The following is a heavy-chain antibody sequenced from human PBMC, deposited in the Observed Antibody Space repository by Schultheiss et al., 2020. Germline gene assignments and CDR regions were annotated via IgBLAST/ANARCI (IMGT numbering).Heavy chain of an antibody. V-gene: IGHV4-31*11. D-gene: IGHD5-18*01. CDR1: GGSISSGGYY. J-gene: IGHJ5*02. Sequence: SETLSLTCAVSGGSISSGGYYWSWIRQHPGKGLEWIGYIYYSGSTYYNPSLKSRVTISVDTSKNQFSLKLSSVTAADTAVYYCARGLSDTAMNNWFDPWGKGTLVTVSS. CDR3: ARGLSDTAMNNWFDP. CDR2: IYYSGST.